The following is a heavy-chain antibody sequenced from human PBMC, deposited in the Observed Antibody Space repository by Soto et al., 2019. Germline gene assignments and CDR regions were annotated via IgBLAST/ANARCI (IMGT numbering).Heavy chain of an antibody. CDR1: GGSFSDYY. J-gene: IGHJ6*02. CDR3: ARGPPPAARAWGNYGMDV. CDR2: IIHSGST. D-gene: IGHD2-2*01. V-gene: IGHV4-34*12. Sequence: QVQLQQWGAGLLRPSETLSLTCTVYGGSFSDYYWSWIRQPPGKGLEWIGEIIHSGSTKYNPSLKSRVTISVDTSKNQFSLTLSSVTAADTAVYYCARGPPPAARAWGNYGMDVWGQGTTVTVSS.